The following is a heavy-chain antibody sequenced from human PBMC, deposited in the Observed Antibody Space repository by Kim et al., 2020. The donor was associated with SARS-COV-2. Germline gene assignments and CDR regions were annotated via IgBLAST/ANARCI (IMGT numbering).Heavy chain of an antibody. J-gene: IGHJ5*02. CDR1: GFTFSSYA. CDR3: AKDENYYYGSGSPTFDP. Sequence: GGSLRLSCAASGFTFSSYAMSWVRQAPGKGLEWVSAISGSGGSTYYADSVKGRFTISRDNSKNTLYLQMNSLRAEDTAVYYCAKDENYYYGSGSPTFDPWGQGTLVTVSS. CDR2: ISGSGGST. V-gene: IGHV3-23*01. D-gene: IGHD3-10*01.